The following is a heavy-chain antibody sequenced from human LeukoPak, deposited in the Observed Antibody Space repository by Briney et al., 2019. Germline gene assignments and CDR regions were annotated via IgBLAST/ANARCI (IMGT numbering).Heavy chain of an antibody. Sequence: SETLSLTCTVSGGSISSYYWSWIRQPPGEGLEWIGYIYYSGSTNYNPSLKSRVTISVDTSKNQFSLKLSSVTAADTAVYYCARVVGNYYYGMDVWGQGTTVTVSS. CDR3: ARVVGNYYYGMDV. V-gene: IGHV4-59*01. D-gene: IGHD2-15*01. J-gene: IGHJ6*02. CDR1: GGSISSYY. CDR2: IYYSGST.